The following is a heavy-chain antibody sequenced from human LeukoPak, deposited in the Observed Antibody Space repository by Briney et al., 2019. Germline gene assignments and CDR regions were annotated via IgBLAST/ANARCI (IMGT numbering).Heavy chain of an antibody. CDR1: GFTFSSYS. V-gene: IGHV3-21*01. CDR3: ARDLPTGEFDY. J-gene: IGHJ4*02. CDR2: ISSSSSYI. Sequence: GGSLRLSCAASGFTFSSYSMNWVRQAPGKGLEWVSSISSSSSYIYYADSVMGRFTISRDNAKNSLFLQMNSLRAEDTAVYYCARDLPTGEFDYWGQGTLSPSPQ. D-gene: IGHD7-27*01.